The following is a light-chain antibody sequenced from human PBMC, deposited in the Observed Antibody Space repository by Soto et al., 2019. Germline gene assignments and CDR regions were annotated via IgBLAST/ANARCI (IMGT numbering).Light chain of an antibody. Sequence: EVVVTQAPSTLSVSLGQRATLSCRTSQTVSNNLAWYRQKPGQAPGLLIYGISTRATGLPARFSGAGSGTEFTLTISSLQSEDSAVYYCQQYNNWPHTFGQGTKLEIK. V-gene: IGKV3-15*01. J-gene: IGKJ2*01. CDR3: QQYNNWPHT. CDR1: QTVSNN. CDR2: GIS.